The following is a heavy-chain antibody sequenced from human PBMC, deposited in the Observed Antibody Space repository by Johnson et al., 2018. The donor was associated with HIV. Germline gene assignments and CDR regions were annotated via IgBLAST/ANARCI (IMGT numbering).Heavy chain of an antibody. D-gene: IGHD2-15*01. J-gene: IGHJ3*01. Sequence: VHLVESGGGLVQPGGSLRLSCAASGFTFSSYDMHWVRQATGKGLEWVANIKDDGSEKSYVDSVKGRFTISRDNAKNSLYLQTNTLRTEDAALYYCVRDTGYCSGGRCDDAFDVWGQGTVVTVSS. CDR1: GFTFSSYD. CDR2: IKDDGSEK. CDR3: VRDTGYCSGGRCDDAFDV. V-gene: IGHV3-7*05.